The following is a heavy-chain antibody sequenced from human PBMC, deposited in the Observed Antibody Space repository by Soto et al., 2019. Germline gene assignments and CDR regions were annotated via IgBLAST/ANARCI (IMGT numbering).Heavy chain of an antibody. V-gene: IGHV4-59*01. CDR1: GGSISSYY. Sequence: SETLSLTCTVSGGSISSYYWSWIRQPPGKGLEWIGYIYYSGSTNYNPSLKSRVTISVDTSKNQFSLKLCSVTAADTAVYYCARVPHDFCCYYAADIHAFDIWGKGSMVPVSS. J-gene: IGHJ3*02. CDR3: ARVPHDFCCYYAADIHAFDI. D-gene: IGHD3-22*01. CDR2: IYYSGST.